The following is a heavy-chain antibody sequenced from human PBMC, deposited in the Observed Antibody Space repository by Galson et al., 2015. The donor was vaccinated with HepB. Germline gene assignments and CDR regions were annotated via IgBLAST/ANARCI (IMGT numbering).Heavy chain of an antibody. CDR3: TRRGGDSGGWGDFDN. D-gene: IGHD2-8*02. CDR2: ICHSDDGT. CDR1: ASSFRSYV. V-gene: IGHV3-23*01. J-gene: IGHJ4*02. Sequence: SLRLSCAASASSFRSYVMNWVRQAPGKGLEWVSTICHSDDGTYYADSVKGRFTISRDNSKNTLYLQMNSLRAEDTAVYYCTRRGGDSGGWGDFDNWGQGTLVTVSS.